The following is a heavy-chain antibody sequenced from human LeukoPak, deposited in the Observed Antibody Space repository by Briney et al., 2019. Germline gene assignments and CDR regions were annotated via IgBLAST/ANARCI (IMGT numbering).Heavy chain of an antibody. Sequence: SETLSPTCAVYGGSFSGYYWSWIRQPPGKGLEWIGEINHSGSTNYNPSLKSRVTISVDTSKNQFSLKLSSVTAADTAVYYCARDLVLRYFDYSNYWYFDLWGRGTLVTVSS. CDR3: ARDLVLRYFDYSNYWYFDL. CDR2: INHSGST. CDR1: GGSFSGYY. D-gene: IGHD3-9*01. J-gene: IGHJ2*01. V-gene: IGHV4-34*01.